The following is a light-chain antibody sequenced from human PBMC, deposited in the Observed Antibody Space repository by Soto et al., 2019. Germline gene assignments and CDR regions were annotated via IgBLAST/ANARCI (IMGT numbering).Light chain of an antibody. V-gene: IGKV3-20*01. J-gene: IGKJ2*01. CDR2: GAS. Sequence: EVVLTQSPGTLSLSPGERATLSCRASQSLDSTYLAWYQQTPGQSPRLVIYGASRRATGIPDRFSGSGSGTDFTLTIGRLEPEDFGVDYCQRSGSAPPYIFGAGTRLDI. CDR1: QSLDSTY. CDR3: QRSGSAPPYI.